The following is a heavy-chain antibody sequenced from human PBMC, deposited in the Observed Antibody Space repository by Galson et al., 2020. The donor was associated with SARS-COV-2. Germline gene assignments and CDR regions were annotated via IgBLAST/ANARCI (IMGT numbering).Heavy chain of an antibody. CDR1: GYTFTSYG. CDR3: ARFYSDNSGYVYYFDY. J-gene: IGHJ4*02. D-gene: IGHD3-22*01. Sequence: ASVKVSCKASGYTFTSYGISWVRQAPGQGLEWMGWINPYNGNTNYAQKVQGRVTTTTDTSTSTAYMELRSLRSDDTAVYYCARFYSDNSGYVYYFDYWGQGTLVTVSS. CDR2: INPYNGNT. V-gene: IGHV1-18*01.